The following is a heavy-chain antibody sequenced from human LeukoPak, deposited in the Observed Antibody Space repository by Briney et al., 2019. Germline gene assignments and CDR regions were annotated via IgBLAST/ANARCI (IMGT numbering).Heavy chain of an antibody. V-gene: IGHV1-69*13. CDR2: IIPIFGTA. J-gene: IGHJ5*02. CDR3: ARDSLGAPPLAAAADYNWFDP. CDR1: GGTFISYA. Sequence: GASVKVSCKASGGTFISYAISWVRQAPGQGLEWMGGIIPIFGTANYAQKFQGRVTITADESTSTAYMELSSLRSEDTAVYYCARDSLGAPPLAAAADYNWFDPWGQGTLVTVSS. D-gene: IGHD6-13*01.